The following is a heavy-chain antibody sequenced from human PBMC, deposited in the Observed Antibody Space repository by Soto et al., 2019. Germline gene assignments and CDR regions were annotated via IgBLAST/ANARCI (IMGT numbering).Heavy chain of an antibody. D-gene: IGHD6-13*01. CDR2: INPNSGGT. Sequence: ASVKVSCKASGYTFTGYYMHWVRQAPGQGLEWMGWINPNSGGTNYAQKFQGWVTMTRDKSTSTAYMELGRPKSDEKAGKYCARAKAREPSAGGSDYYYYYGMDVWGQGTTVTVSS. V-gene: IGHV1-2*04. CDR1: GYTFTGYY. CDR3: ARAKAREPSAGGSDYYYYYGMDV. J-gene: IGHJ6*02.